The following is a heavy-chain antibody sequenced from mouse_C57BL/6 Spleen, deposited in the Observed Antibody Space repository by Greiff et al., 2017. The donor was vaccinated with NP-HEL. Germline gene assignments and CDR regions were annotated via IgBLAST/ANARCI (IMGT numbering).Heavy chain of an antibody. J-gene: IGHJ2*01. CDR1: GYTFTDYY. Sequence: EVQLQQSGPELVKPGASVKISCKASGYTFTDYYMNWVKQSHGKSLEWIGDINPNNGGTSYNQKFKGKATLTVDKSSSTAYMELRSLTSEDSAVYYCARGIGYSNDYWGQGTTLTVSS. CDR2: INPNNGGT. V-gene: IGHV1-26*01. D-gene: IGHD2-5*01. CDR3: ARGIGYSNDY.